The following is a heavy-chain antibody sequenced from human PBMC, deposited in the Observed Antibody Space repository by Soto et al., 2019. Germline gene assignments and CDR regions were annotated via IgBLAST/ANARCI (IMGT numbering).Heavy chain of an antibody. CDR3: ARARGTSWYNWFDP. CDR2: IIPLFGTT. Sequence: QVPLVQSGAELKKPGSSVKVSCKASGGTFNTSGISWVRQAPGQGIEWMGGIIPLFGTTNYAQRFKGRVTITADESTNTVHMELSSLRFGDTAIYYCARARGTSWYNWFDPWGQGTLVTVSS. J-gene: IGHJ5*02. V-gene: IGHV1-69*01. CDR1: GGTFNTSG. D-gene: IGHD1-26*01.